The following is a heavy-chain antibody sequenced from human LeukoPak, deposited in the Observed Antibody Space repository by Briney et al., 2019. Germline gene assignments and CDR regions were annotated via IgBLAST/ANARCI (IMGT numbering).Heavy chain of an antibody. CDR3: ARDQVAPIITMVRGVISAFDI. CDR2: IIPILGTA. Sequence: SVKVSCKASGGTFSSYAISWVRKAPGQGLEWMGGIIPILGTANYAQKFQGRVTITTDEPTSTAYMELSSLRSEDTAVYYCARDQVAPIITMVRGVISAFDIWGQGTMVTVSS. J-gene: IGHJ3*02. D-gene: IGHD3-10*01. CDR1: GGTFSSYA. V-gene: IGHV1-69*05.